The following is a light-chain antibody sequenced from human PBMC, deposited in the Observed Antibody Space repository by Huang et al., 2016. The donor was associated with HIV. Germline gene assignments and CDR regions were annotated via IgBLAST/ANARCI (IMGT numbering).Light chain of an antibody. J-gene: IGKJ1*01. CDR2: GAS. V-gene: IGKV3-20*01. CDR1: QFVANAY. Sequence: EIVLTQSPGTLSLSPGDRATLSCRAIQFVANAYVAWYQHKPGQSPRLLIDGASMRASGIPDRVSGSGFGTDFTLTISRLEPDDFAVYFCQQCGSPTWTFGQGTKVEIK. CDR3: QQCGSPTWT.